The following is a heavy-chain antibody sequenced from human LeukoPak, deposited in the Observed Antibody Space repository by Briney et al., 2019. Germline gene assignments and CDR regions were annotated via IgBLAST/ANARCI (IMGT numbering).Heavy chain of an antibody. CDR1: GYTFTSYG. CDR2: ISTYNGNT. Sequence: ASVKVSCKASGYTFTSYGISWVRQAPGQGLEWMGWISTYNGNTNYAQKLQGRVTMTTDTSTSTAYMELRSLRSDDTAVYYCAREYSSGYYFPYYYYYGMGVWGQGTTVTVSS. J-gene: IGHJ6*02. V-gene: IGHV1-18*01. CDR3: AREYSSGYYFPYYYYYGMGV. D-gene: IGHD3-22*01.